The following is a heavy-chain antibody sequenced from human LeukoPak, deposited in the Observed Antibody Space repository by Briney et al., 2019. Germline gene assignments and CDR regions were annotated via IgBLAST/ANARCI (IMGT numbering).Heavy chain of an antibody. Sequence: GASVKVSCKASGYTFTSYGISWVRQAPGQGLEWMGGIIPIFGTANYAQKFQGRVTITADESTSTAYMELSSLRSEDTAVYYCARAGGDYVPSGAFDIWGQGTMVTVSS. CDR3: ARAGGDYVPSGAFDI. CDR2: IIPIFGTA. J-gene: IGHJ3*02. CDR1: GYTFTSYG. D-gene: IGHD4-17*01. V-gene: IGHV1-69*13.